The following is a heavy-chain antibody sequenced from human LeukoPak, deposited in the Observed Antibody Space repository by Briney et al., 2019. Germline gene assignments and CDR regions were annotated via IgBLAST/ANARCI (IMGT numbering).Heavy chain of an antibody. CDR3: ARVVYSSSWYLDY. CDR2: IYYSGST. V-gene: IGHV4-31*03. Sequence: SETLSLTCTVSGGSISSGGYYWSWIRQHPGKGLEWIGYIYYSGSTYYNPSLKSRVTISVDTSKNQFSLKLSSVTAADTAVYYCARVVYSSSWYLDYWGQGTLVTVSS. J-gene: IGHJ4*02. CDR1: GGSISSGGYY. D-gene: IGHD6-13*01.